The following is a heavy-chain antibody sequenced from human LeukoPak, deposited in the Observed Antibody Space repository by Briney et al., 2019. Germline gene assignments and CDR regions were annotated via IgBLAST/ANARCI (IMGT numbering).Heavy chain of an antibody. J-gene: IGHJ5*02. Sequence: SVKVSCKASGGTFSSYAISWVRQAPGQGLEWMGGVIPIFGTANYAQKFQGRVTTTADESTSTAYMELSSLRSEDTAVYYCARDDYGDYGWFDPWGQGTLVTVSS. V-gene: IGHV1-69*13. CDR2: VIPIFGTA. CDR1: GGTFSSYA. CDR3: ARDDYGDYGWFDP. D-gene: IGHD4-17*01.